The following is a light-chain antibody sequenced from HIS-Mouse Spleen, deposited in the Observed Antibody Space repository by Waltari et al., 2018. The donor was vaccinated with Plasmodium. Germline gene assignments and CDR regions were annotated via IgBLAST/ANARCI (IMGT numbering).Light chain of an antibody. V-gene: IGLV5-37*01. CDR1: SAINVGSYN. Sequence: QPVLTQPPSSSASPGESARLTCTLPSAINVGSYNIYWYQQTPGTPPRYLLYYYSASDKGQGSGVPSRFSGSKDASANTGILLISGLQSEDEADYYCMIWPSNASGVFGGGTKLTVL. CDR3: MIWPSNASGV. J-gene: IGLJ3*02. CDR2: YYSASDK.